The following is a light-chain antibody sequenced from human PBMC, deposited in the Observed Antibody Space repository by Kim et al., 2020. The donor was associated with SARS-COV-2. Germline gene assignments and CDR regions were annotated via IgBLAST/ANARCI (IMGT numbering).Light chain of an antibody. V-gene: IGKV1-8*01. J-gene: IGKJ2*01. CDR2: AAS. CDR1: QGISSY. Sequence: SASTGDRVTITCRASQGISSYLAWYQQKPGKAPKLLIYAASTLQSGVPSRFSGSGSGTDFTLTISCLQSEDFATYYCQQYYSYPYTFRQGTKLEI. CDR3: QQYYSYPYT.